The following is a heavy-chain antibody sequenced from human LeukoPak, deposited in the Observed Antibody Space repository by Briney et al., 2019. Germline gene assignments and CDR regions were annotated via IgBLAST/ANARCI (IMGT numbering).Heavy chain of an antibody. CDR3: ARQYDSYFYYYLDL. CDR1: GYSTSSGYY. CDR2: LSHPDST. V-gene: IGHV4-38-2*01. J-gene: IGHJ6*03. D-gene: IGHD2-2*01. Sequence: SETLSLTCAVSGYSTSSGYYWGWIRQPPGKGLEWIGSLSHPDSTYYNPSLKSRVTMSVDTSRNQFSLRLSFVTAADTAVYYCARQYDSYFYYYLDLWGTGTTVTVSS.